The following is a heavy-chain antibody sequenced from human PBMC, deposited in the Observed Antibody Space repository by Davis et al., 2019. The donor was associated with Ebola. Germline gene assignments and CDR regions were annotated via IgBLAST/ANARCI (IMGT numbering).Heavy chain of an antibody. D-gene: IGHD6-19*01. Sequence: PSETLSLTCTVSGGSIRGGTYYWSWIRQLPGKGLEWIGNIHYSGSTYYNPSLKRRVSISVDTSKNQFSLKLSSVTAADTAVYYCARDAMAVAGLDSWGQGTLVTVSS. CDR2: IHYSGST. CDR3: ARDAMAVAGLDS. CDR1: GGSIRGGTYY. V-gene: IGHV4-31*02. J-gene: IGHJ4*02.